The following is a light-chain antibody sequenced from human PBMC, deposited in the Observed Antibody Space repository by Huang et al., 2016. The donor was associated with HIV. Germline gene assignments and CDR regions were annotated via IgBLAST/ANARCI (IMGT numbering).Light chain of an antibody. V-gene: IGKV2-30*02. J-gene: IGKJ1*01. CDR3: MQGTHWLPT. Sequence: DVVMTQSPLSLPVTLGQPASISCRSSQSLVHSDGNTYLNWFQQRPGQSPRRLIYKVSNRDSVVPDRFSGRGSGTDFTLKISRVEAEDVGIYYCMQGTHWLPTFGQGTKVEIK. CDR1: QSLVHSDGNTY. CDR2: KVS.